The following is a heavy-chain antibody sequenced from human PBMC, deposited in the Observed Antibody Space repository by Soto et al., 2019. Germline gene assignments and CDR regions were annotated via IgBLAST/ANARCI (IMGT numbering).Heavy chain of an antibody. J-gene: IGHJ4*02. CDR2: ISGSGGST. CDR1: GFTFSSYA. V-gene: IGHV3-23*01. Sequence: GGSLRLSCAASGFTFSSYAMSWVRQAPGKGLEWVSAISGSGGSTYYADSVKGRFTISRDNSKNTLYLQMNSLRAEDTAVYYCAKDDCSGGSCYSDYWGQGTLVTVSS. D-gene: IGHD2-15*01. CDR3: AKDDCSGGSCYSDY.